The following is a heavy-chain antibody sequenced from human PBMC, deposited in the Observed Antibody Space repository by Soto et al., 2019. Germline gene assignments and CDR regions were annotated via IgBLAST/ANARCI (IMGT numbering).Heavy chain of an antibody. D-gene: IGHD1-20*01. V-gene: IGHV3-7*01. J-gene: IGHJ4*02. Sequence: EVQLVESGGGLVQPGGSLRLSCAAPTFIFSTYWMTWVRQAPGKGLEWVANIKRDGSETHYAGSVKGRVTISRDNAKKSLYLQMNSLRDEDTAVYFCVGDGNNWNDFDYWGQGTLVTVSS. CDR1: TFIFSTYW. CDR2: IKRDGSET. CDR3: VGDGNNWNDFDY.